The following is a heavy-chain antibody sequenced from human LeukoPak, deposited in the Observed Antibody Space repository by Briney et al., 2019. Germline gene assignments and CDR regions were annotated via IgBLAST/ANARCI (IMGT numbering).Heavy chain of an antibody. CDR1: GFTFDDYA. CDR2: ISWNSGSI. CDR3: ARDLDAYYYDSSGYKY. D-gene: IGHD3-22*01. Sequence: GRSLRLSCAASGFTFDDYAMHWVRQAPGKGLEWVSGISWNSGSIGYADSVKGRFTISRDDAKNSLYLQMNSLRAEDTAVYYCARDLDAYYYDSSGYKYWGQGTLVTVSS. J-gene: IGHJ4*02. V-gene: IGHV3-9*01.